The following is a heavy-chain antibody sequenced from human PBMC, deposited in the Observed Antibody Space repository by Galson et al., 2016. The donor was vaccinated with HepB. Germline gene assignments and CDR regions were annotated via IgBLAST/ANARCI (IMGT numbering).Heavy chain of an antibody. J-gene: IGHJ6*02. D-gene: IGHD2-15*01. V-gene: IGHV3-30*04. CDR3: TRGNRVDYYYYGMDV. Sequence: SLRLSCAASGFSFSSYAVNWVRQAPGKGLEWVAVISYHGVDKYYGDSVKGRFIISRDKSKDTLYLQMNSLRTDDTAVYYCTRGNRVDYYYYGMDVWGRGTTVTVSS. CDR2: ISYHGVDK. CDR1: GFSFSSYA.